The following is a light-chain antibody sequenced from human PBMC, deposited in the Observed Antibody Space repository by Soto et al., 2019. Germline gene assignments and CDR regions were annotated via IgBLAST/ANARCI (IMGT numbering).Light chain of an antibody. CDR3: QQYGRSLT. CDR2: DAS. J-gene: IGKJ4*01. Sequence: EIVLTQSPGTLSLSPGERATLSCRASQSVTNSYLAWYQQKPGQAPRLFIYDASRRATGIPDRFSGSGSGTDFALTIISLQPEDFAVYYCQQYGRSLTFGGGTKVEIK. CDR1: QSVTNSY. V-gene: IGKV3-20*01.